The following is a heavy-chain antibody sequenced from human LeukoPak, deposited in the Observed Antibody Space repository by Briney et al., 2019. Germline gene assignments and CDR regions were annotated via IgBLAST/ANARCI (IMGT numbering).Heavy chain of an antibody. Sequence: PSETLSLTCTVSGGSISSSSYYWGWIRQPPGKGLEWIGSIYYSGSTYYNPSLKSRVTISVDTSKNQFSLKLSSVTAADTAVYYCATSNTIFGVANDAFDIWGQGTMVTVSS. CDR3: ATSNTIFGVANDAFDI. D-gene: IGHD3-3*01. J-gene: IGHJ3*02. V-gene: IGHV4-39*01. CDR1: GGSISSSSYY. CDR2: IYYSGST.